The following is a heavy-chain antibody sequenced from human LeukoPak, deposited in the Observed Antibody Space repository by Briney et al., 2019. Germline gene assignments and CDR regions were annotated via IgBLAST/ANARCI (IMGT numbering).Heavy chain of an antibody. V-gene: IGHV3-30*03. CDR2: ISYDGSNK. CDR3: ASHPGYDSRGAGDY. D-gene: IGHD3-22*01. CDR1: GFTFSSYG. Sequence: PRGSLRLSCAASGFTFSSYGMHWVRQAPGKVLEWVAVISYDGSNKYYADSVKGRFTISRDNSKNTLYLQMNSLRAEDTAVYYCASHPGYDSRGAGDYWGQGTLVTVSS. J-gene: IGHJ4*02.